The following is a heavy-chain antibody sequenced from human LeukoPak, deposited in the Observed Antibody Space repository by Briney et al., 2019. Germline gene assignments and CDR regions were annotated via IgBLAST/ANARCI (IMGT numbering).Heavy chain of an antibody. J-gene: IGHJ1*01. CDR2: ISGSGGTT. D-gene: IGHD6-13*01. CDR3: AKDLYSSSWFGEGD. Sequence: LPGGSLRLSCAASGFTFSSYAMSWVRQAPGKGLQWVSSISGSGGTTYLADSVKGRFTISRDNSKNTVYLQMNSLRAEDTAVYYCAKDLYSSSWFGEGDWGPGTLVT. V-gene: IGHV3-23*01. CDR1: GFTFSSYA.